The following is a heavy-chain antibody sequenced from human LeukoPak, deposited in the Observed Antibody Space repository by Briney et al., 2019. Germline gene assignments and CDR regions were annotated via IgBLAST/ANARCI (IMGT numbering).Heavy chain of an antibody. Sequence: ASVKVSCKASGYTFTSYGISWVRQAPGQGLEWMGWISAYNGNTNYAQKLQGRVTMTTDTSTSTAYMELRSLRSDDTAVYYCARGGVGATTLPFFDYWGQGTLVTVSS. CDR2: ISAYNGNT. CDR1: GYTFTSYG. D-gene: IGHD1-26*01. J-gene: IGHJ4*02. V-gene: IGHV1-18*01. CDR3: ARGGVGATTLPFFDY.